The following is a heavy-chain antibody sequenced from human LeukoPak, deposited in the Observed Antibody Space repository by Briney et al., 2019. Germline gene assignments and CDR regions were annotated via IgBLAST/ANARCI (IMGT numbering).Heavy chain of an antibody. V-gene: IGHV4-34*01. J-gene: IGHJ6*02. CDR3: ARNGYYYDSSGYYYYYGMDV. CDR2: INHSGST. Sequence: SETLSLTCAVYGGSFSGYYWSWIRQPPGKGLDWIGEINHSGSTNYNPSLKSRVTISVDTSKNQFSLKLSSVTAADTAVYYCARNGYYYDSSGYYYYYGMDVWGQGTTVTVSS. CDR1: GGSFSGYY. D-gene: IGHD3-22*01.